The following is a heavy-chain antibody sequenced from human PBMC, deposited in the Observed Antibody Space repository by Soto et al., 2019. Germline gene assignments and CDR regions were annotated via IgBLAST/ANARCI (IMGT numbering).Heavy chain of an antibody. CDR3: TPYPIAVAGTAYYYGMDV. D-gene: IGHD6-19*01. CDR2: IIPIFGTA. Sequence: GASVKVSCKASGGTFSSYAISCVRQAPGQGLEWMGGIIPIFGTANYAQKFQGRVTITADESTSTAYMELSSLRAEDTAVYYCTPYPIAVAGTAYYYGMDVWGQGTTVTVSS. CDR1: GGTFSSYA. V-gene: IGHV1-69*13. J-gene: IGHJ6*02.